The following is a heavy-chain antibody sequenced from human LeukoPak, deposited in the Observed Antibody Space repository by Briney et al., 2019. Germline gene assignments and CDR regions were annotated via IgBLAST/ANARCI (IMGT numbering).Heavy chain of an antibody. CDR2: ITGSGDTT. CDR1: GFTFRNYA. CDR3: AKDYPTAPSVTAPLSDS. J-gene: IGHJ4*02. Sequence: GGSLRLSCVASGFTFRNYAMSWVRQAPGKGLEWVSGITGSGDTTFYADSVKGRFTISRDNSRSTLSLQMDSLTAEDTATYHCAKDYPTAPSVTAPLSDSWGQGILVTVS. D-gene: IGHD2-21*02. V-gene: IGHV3-23*01.